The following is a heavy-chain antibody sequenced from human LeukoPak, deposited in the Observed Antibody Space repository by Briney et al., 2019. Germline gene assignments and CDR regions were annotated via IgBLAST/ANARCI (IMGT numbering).Heavy chain of an antibody. CDR1: GCTFSSYS. Sequence: PGGSLRLSCAASGCTFSSYSFNWVRQAPGRGLEWVSCISSSTSYIYYADSARGRFTISRDNAKNSLYLQMNSLRVEGTAVYYCARAPGYYGDPFDYWGQGTLVTVSS. V-gene: IGHV3-21*01. CDR3: ARAPGYYGDPFDY. D-gene: IGHD4-17*01. J-gene: IGHJ4*02. CDR2: ISSSTSYI.